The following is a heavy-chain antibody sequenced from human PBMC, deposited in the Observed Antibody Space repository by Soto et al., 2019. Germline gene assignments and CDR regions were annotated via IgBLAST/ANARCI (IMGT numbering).Heavy chain of an antibody. CDR1: GFTFSTYS. J-gene: IGHJ3*02. CDR3: ARDHDWACDI. V-gene: IGHV3-48*01. D-gene: IGHD3-3*01. CDR2: IRNSGSPI. Sequence: EVQLVESGGGLVEPGGSLRLSCAASGFTFSTYSMNWVRQSPGKGLEWISYIRNSGSPIRYADSVKGRFTISRDNAKNSLYLQMFSLRAEYTAVYYCARDHDWACDIWGQGAMVIVSS.